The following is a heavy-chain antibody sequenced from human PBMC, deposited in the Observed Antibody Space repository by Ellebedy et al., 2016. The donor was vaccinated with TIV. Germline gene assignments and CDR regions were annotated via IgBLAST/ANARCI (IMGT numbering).Heavy chain of an antibody. Sequence: SQTLSLTCAISGDSVSSNTAAWTWIRQSPSRGLEWLGRTYYRSKWYNDYAISVKSRITIDPDTSKNQFSLQLNSVTPEDTAVYYFARAPQWLGRAYDIWGQGTMVTVSS. CDR1: GDSVSSNTAA. CDR2: TYYRSKWYN. D-gene: IGHD6-19*01. CDR3: ARAPQWLGRAYDI. J-gene: IGHJ3*02. V-gene: IGHV6-1*01.